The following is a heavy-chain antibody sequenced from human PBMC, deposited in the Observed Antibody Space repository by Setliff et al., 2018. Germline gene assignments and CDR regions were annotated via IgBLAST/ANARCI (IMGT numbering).Heavy chain of an antibody. V-gene: IGHV3-7*01. CDR2: INPHGSEK. D-gene: IGHD3-10*01. CDR1: GLSYSNDW. J-gene: IGHJ4*02. CDR3: FGAGTCSY. Sequence: GGSLRLSCTASGLSYSNDWVSWVRQAPGKGLEWLASINPHGSEKYYADSVRGRFTISRDNAKNSLSLQMNNLRTEDTAVYYCFGAGTCSYWGQGTLVTVSS.